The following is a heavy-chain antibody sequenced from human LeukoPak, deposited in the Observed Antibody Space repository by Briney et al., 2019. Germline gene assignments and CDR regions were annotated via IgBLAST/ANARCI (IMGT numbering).Heavy chain of an antibody. V-gene: IGHV3-48*03. Sequence: GGSLRLSCAASGFTFSSYEMNWVRQAPGKGLEWVSYISSGGSAIYYADSVKGRFTISRDNAKNSLYLQMNSLRAEDTAVYYCARGLWFGDSIYPWFDPWGQGTLVTVSS. CDR1: GFTFSSYE. CDR3: ARGLWFGDSIYPWFDP. J-gene: IGHJ5*02. D-gene: IGHD3-10*01. CDR2: ISSGGSAI.